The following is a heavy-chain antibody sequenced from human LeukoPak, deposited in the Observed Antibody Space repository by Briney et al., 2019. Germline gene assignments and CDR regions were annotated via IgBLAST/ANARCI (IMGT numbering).Heavy chain of an antibody. Sequence: PSQTLSLTCAVSGGSISSGGYSWSWIRQPPGKGVEWIGYIYHSGSTYYNPSLKSRVTISVDRSKNQFSLKLTSVTAADTAVYYCAREKFYDSSGYYPWVFDIWGQGTMVTVSS. CDR3: AREKFYDSSGYYPWVFDI. D-gene: IGHD3-22*01. V-gene: IGHV4-30-2*01. J-gene: IGHJ3*02. CDR2: IYHSGST. CDR1: GGSISSGGYS.